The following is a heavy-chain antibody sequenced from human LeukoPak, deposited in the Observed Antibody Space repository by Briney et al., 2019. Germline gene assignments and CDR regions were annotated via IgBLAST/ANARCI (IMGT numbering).Heavy chain of an antibody. CDR1: GITVGGTH. CDR2: IFDAGRT. Sequence: PGGSLKLSCAASGITVGGTHMSWVRQAAGKGWQWVSTIFDAGRTTYADSVQGRFTISRDSYMNTLFLQMNSLRADDTAVYYCAGATKWLAHDFWGQGILVTVSS. J-gene: IGHJ4*02. D-gene: IGHD6-19*01. V-gene: IGHV3-53*01. CDR3: AGATKWLAHDF.